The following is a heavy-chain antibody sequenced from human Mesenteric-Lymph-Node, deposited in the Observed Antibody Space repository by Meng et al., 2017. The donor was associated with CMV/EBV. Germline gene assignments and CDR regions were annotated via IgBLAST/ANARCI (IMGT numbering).Heavy chain of an antibody. CDR2: IYYSGST. V-gene: IGHV4-59*01. J-gene: IGHJ5*02. CDR1: GGSISSYY. CDR3: ARGGRDGTGDL. D-gene: IGHD1/OR15-1a*01. Sequence: SETLSLTCTVSGGSISSYYWSWIRQPPGKGLEWIGYIYYSGSTNYNPSLKSRVTISVDTSKNQFSLKLSSVTAADTAVYYCARGGRDGTGDLWGQGTLVTVSS.